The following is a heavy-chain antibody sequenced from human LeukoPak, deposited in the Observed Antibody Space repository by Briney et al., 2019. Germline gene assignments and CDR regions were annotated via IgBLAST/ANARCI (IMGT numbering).Heavy chain of an antibody. V-gene: IGHV1-69*06. CDR2: IIPIFGTA. CDR1: GGTFSSYA. J-gene: IGHJ4*02. CDR3: ARAPVTSCRGAYCYPFDY. D-gene: IGHD2-21*01. Sequence: ASVKVSCKASGGTFSSYAISWVRQAPGQGLEWMGGIIPIFGTANYAQKFQGRVTITADKSTSTAYMELSSLRVEDAAVYYCARAPVTSCRGAYCYPFDYWGQGTLVTVSS.